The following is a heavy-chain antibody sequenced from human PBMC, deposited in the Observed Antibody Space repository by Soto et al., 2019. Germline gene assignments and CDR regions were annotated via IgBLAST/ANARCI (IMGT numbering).Heavy chain of an antibody. Sequence: EVQLVESGGGLVKPGGSLRLSCAASGFTFSNAWMSWVRQAPGKGLEWVGRIKSKTDGGTTDYAAPVKGRFTISRDDSKNTLYLQMNSLKTEDTAVYYCTTGVTMIVVVITPFDYWGQGTLVTVSS. J-gene: IGHJ4*02. CDR1: GFTFSNAW. CDR3: TTGVTMIVVVITPFDY. V-gene: IGHV3-15*01. D-gene: IGHD3-22*01. CDR2: IKSKTDGGTT.